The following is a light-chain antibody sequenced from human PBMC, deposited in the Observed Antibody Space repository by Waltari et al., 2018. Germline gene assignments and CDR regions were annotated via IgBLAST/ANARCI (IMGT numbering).Light chain of an antibody. J-gene: IGLJ1*01. CDR2: EVT. CDR1: SSDVGNYNL. V-gene: IGLV2-23*02. CDR3: CSYAGLGIYV. Sequence: QSGLTQPASVSGSPGQSITISCTGTSSDVGNYNLVSWYQQYPGKAPKLMVYEVTKRTSGVSDRFSGSKSGNTASPTISGLQSEDEADYYCCSYAGLGIYVFGTGTKVTVL.